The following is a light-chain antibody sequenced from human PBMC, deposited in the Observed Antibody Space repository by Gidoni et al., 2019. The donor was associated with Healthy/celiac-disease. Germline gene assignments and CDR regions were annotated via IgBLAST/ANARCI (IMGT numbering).Light chain of an antibody. CDR1: QSISSY. CDR3: QQSYSTPLFT. Sequence: DIQMTQSPSSLSASVGDRVTITCRASQSISSYLNWYQQKPGKAPNLLIYAASSLQSGVPSRFSGSGSGTDFTLTISSLQPEDFATYYCQQSYSTPLFTFXPXTKVDIK. V-gene: IGKV1-39*01. J-gene: IGKJ3*01. CDR2: AAS.